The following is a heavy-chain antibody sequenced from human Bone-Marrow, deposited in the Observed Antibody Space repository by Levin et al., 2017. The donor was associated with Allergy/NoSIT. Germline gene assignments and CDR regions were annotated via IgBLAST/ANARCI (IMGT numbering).Heavy chain of an antibody. V-gene: IGHV5-51*01. Sequence: GESLKISCKGSGYSFSSYWIGWVRQMPGKGLEWMGIIYPGDSDTRYSPSFQGQVTISADRAISTAYVQWSSLKASDIAMYYCARHSAEYQLLSGDAFDIWGQGTMVTVSS. CDR1: GYSFSSYW. J-gene: IGHJ3*02. D-gene: IGHD2-2*01. CDR3: ARHSAEYQLLSGDAFDI. CDR2: IYPGDSDT.